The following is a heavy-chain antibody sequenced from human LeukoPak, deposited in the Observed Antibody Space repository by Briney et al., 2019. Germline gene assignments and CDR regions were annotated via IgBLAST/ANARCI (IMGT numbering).Heavy chain of an antibody. CDR3: TRARYGGNSGYWYLDL. Sequence: GASVKVSCKASGYTFTSYGISWVRQAPGQGLEWMGWVSAYNGNTNYAQKLQGRVTMTTDTSTSTVYMDLRSLRSDDTAVYYCTRARYGGNSGYWYLDLWGRGTLVTVSS. V-gene: IGHV1-18*01. CDR2: VSAYNGNT. J-gene: IGHJ2*01. CDR1: GYTFTSYG. D-gene: IGHD4-23*01.